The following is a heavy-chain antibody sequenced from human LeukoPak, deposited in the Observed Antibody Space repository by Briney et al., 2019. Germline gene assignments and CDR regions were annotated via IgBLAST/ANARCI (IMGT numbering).Heavy chain of an antibody. CDR3: AREDCSSTSCLTRNWFDP. J-gene: IGHJ5*02. CDR1: GFNFNSYG. D-gene: IGHD2-2*01. Sequence: PGRSLRLSCAASGFNFNSYGMHWVRQAPAKGPERVAVIWYDGSDKYYADSVKGRFTISRDNSKNTLYLQMNSLRAEDTAVYYCAREDCSSTSCLTRNWFDPWGQGTLVTVSS. V-gene: IGHV3-33*01. CDR2: IWYDGSDK.